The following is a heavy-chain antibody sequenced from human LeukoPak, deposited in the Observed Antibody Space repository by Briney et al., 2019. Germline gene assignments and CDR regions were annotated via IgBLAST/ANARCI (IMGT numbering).Heavy chain of an antibody. D-gene: IGHD2-15*01. CDR1: GGSINSHY. Sequence: SETLSLTCTVSGGSINSHYWSWIRQPAGQGLEWIGRIYSTGSTSYNLSLKSRVTMSVDTSNNQLSLKLSSVTAADTAVYYCAREGLEDCSGASCYFLFDPWGQGTLVTVSS. V-gene: IGHV4-4*07. J-gene: IGHJ5*02. CDR3: AREGLEDCSGASCYFLFDP. CDR2: IYSTGST.